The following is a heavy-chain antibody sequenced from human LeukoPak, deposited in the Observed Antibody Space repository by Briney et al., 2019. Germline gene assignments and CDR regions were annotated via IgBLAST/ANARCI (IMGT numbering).Heavy chain of an antibody. CDR2: ISYDGSNK. CDR3: AKDFGYSHYFDY. CDR1: GFTFSSYG. J-gene: IGHJ4*02. Sequence: GGSLRLSCAASGFTFSSYGMHWVRQAPGKGLEWVAVISYDGSNKYYADSVKGRFTISRDNSKNTLYLQMNSLRAEDTAVYYCAKDFGYSHYFDYWGQGTLVTVSS. V-gene: IGHV3-30*18. D-gene: IGHD2-15*01.